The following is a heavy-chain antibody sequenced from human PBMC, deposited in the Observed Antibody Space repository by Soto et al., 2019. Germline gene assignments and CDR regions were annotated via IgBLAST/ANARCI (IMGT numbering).Heavy chain of an antibody. CDR1: GFTVSSNY. V-gene: IGHV3-53*02. J-gene: IGHJ4*02. D-gene: IGHD1-26*01. CDR2: IYSAGTT. Sequence: EVQLVETGGGLIQPGGSLRLSCAASGFTVSSNYMSWVRQAPGKGLEWVSVIYSAGTTYYADSVRGRFTISRDNSKNTLYLQMNSLRAEDTAVYYCARGGWGSYFDYWGQGTLVTVSS. CDR3: ARGGWGSYFDY.